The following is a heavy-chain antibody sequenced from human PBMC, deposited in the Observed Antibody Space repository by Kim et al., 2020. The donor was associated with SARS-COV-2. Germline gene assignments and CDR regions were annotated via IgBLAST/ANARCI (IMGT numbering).Heavy chain of an antibody. CDR2: ISGSGGST. V-gene: IGHV3-23*01. Sequence: GGSLRLSCAASGFTFSSYAMSWVRQAPGKGLEWVSAISGSGGSTYYADSVKGRFTISRDNSKNTLYLQMNSLRAEDTAVYYCAKWGGSSWSVPYYYYGMDVWGQGTTVTVSS. CDR3: AKWGGSSWSVPYYYYGMDV. J-gene: IGHJ6*02. CDR1: GFTFSSYA. D-gene: IGHD6-13*01.